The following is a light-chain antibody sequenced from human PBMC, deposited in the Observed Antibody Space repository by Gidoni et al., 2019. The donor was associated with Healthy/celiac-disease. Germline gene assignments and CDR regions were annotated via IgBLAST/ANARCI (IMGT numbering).Light chain of an antibody. Sequence: DVVMTQSPLSLPVPPGEPASISCRSRLSLLHSNGYNYLDWYLRKPGQSPQLLIYLGSKRASRVPDRCSGSGSSTDFTLKIRRVDAEDVGVYAFMQSLQSLEDPLTFGGGTKVEIK. J-gene: IGKJ4*01. CDR2: LGS. CDR1: LSLLHSNGYNY. CDR3: MQSLQSLEDPLT. V-gene: IGKV2-28*01.